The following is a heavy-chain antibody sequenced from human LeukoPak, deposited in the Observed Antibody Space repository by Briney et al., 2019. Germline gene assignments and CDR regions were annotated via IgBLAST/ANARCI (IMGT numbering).Heavy chain of an antibody. J-gene: IGHJ4*02. CDR1: GFTFSTYW. CDR3: ARAVTSTEGY. CDR2: LNQDGSEK. V-gene: IGHV3-7*03. Sequence: GGSLRLSCAASGFTFSTYWMTWVRQAPGKGLEWVASLNQDGSEKYYVDSVKGRFTISRDNAQKSLYQEMKSLSAKDTAVYYCARAVTSTEGYWGQGTLVTVSS.